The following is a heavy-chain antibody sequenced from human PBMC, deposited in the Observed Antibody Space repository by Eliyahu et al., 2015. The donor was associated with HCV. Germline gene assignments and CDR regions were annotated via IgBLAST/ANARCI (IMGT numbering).Heavy chain of an antibody. J-gene: IGHJ4*02. CDR1: GFTFSSYS. CDR3: ARGGYYFDY. V-gene: IGHV3-48*01. D-gene: IGHD6-25*01. CDR2: ISGTSSAI. Sequence: EVQLVESGGGLVQPGGSLRLSCAASGFTFSSYSMNWVRQAPGKGLGWVSYISGTSSAIYYADSVKGRFTISRDNAKNSVFLQMNSLRVEDTAVYYCARGGYYFDYWGQGTWSPSPQ.